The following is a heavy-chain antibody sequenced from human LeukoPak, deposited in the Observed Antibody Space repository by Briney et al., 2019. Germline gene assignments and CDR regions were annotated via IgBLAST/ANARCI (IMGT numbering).Heavy chain of an antibody. D-gene: IGHD2-21*02. CDR3: VRARGCRDCVLTDGFDS. CDR1: GRLFTSYG. V-gene: IGHV1-18*01. J-gene: IGHJ3*01. CDR2: KSNFDGDT. Sequence: ASVKVSCKASGRLFTSYGIAWVRQAPGEGLEWLGWKSNFDGDTKVAENLQGRVTLTTDSSTSTAYMELTSLKVDDTAVYYCVRARGCRDCVLTDGFDSWGQGTKVTVSS.